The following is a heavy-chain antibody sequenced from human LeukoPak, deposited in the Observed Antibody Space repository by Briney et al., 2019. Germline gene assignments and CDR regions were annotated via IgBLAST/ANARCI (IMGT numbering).Heavy chain of an antibody. Sequence: GGSLRLSCAAAGFTFSNYAMSWVRQAPGKGLEGVSCISGGGGYTYYADSVKGRFTISRDNSKNTLYLQMNSLRAEDTAVYYCAKGAFERFGEPSDYWGQGTLVTVSS. CDR1: GFTFSNYA. CDR2: ISGGGGYT. V-gene: IGHV3-23*01. CDR3: AKGAFERFGEPSDY. J-gene: IGHJ4*02. D-gene: IGHD3-10*01.